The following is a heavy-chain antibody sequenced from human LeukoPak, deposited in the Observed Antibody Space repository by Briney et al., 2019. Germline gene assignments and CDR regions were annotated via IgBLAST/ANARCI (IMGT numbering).Heavy chain of an antibody. J-gene: IGHJ4*02. Sequence: PSETLSLTCTVSGGSISSSSYYWDWIRQPPGKGLEWIGCIYYSGSTYYNPSLKSRVTISVDTSKNQFSLKLSSVTAADTAVYYCARLRRIAAAGIGIFDYWGQGTLVTVSS. CDR1: GGSISSSSYY. CDR2: IYYSGST. D-gene: IGHD6-13*01. CDR3: ARLRRIAAAGIGIFDY. V-gene: IGHV4-39*01.